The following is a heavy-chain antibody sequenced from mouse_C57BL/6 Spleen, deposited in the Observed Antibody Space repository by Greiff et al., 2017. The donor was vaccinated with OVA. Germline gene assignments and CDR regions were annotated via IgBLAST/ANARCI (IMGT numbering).Heavy chain of an antibody. V-gene: IGHV5-17*01. J-gene: IGHJ3*01. CDR1: RFTFSDYG. CDR3: ALGFAY. CDR2: ISSGSSTI. Sequence: EVKLMESGGGLVKPGGSLKLSCAASRFTFSDYGMHWVRQAPEKGLEWVAYISSGSSTIYYADTVKGRFTISRDNAKNTLFLQMTSLRSEDTAMYYCALGFAYWGQGTLVTVSA.